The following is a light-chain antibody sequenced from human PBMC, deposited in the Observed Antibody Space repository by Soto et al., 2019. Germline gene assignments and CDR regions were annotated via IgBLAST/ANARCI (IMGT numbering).Light chain of an antibody. J-gene: IGLJ1*01. V-gene: IGLV2-8*01. Sequence: QSVLTQPPSASGSPGQSVTISCTGTSSDVGGYNYVSWYQQHPGKAPKLMIYEVSKRPSGVPDRFSVSKSGNTASLTVSGLQAGDEADDYCSSYAGSNHSPYVFGTGTKLTVL. CDR3: SSYAGSNHSPYV. CDR2: EVS. CDR1: SSDVGGYNY.